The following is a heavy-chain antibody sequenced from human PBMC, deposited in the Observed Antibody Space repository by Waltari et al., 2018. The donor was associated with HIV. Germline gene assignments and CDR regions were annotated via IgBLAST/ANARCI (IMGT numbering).Heavy chain of an antibody. J-gene: IGHJ4*02. D-gene: IGHD3-16*01. CDR3: VRQFGDQ. V-gene: IGHV5-51*01. CDR2: VYPADSDT. CDR1: GYSFTNYW. Sequence: EVQLVQSGAEVKKSGESLQISCQGSGYSFTNYWIGWVRQMPGKGLEWMGIVYPADSDTRYSPPFQGQVTSSADRSSITAYLQWSSLKASDSAIYYCVRQFGDQWGQGSLVTVSS.